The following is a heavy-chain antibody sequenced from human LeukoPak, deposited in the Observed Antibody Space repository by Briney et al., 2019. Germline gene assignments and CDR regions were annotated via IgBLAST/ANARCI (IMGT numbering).Heavy chain of an antibody. J-gene: IGHJ4*02. D-gene: IGHD4-23*01. V-gene: IGHV3-53*01. CDR3: ARDLRHPVGGTSY. CDR1: GFSVSNTY. Sequence: PGGSLRLSCAASGFSVSNTYMSWVRQAPGKGLEWVSIIYSGGNTYYADSVKGRFTISRDNAKTSLYLQMNSLRAEDTAVYYCARDLRHPVGGTSYWGQGTLVTVSS. CDR2: IYSGGNT.